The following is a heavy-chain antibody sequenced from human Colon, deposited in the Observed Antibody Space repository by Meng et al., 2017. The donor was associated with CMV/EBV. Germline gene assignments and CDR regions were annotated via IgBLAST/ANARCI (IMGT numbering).Heavy chain of an antibody. CDR3: AHGRGWLTDY. CDR2: IYWDDDN. D-gene: IGHD6-19*01. J-gene: IGHJ4*02. Sequence: CKDFGPTLVNTTTTLTLTCTFSVFSLRNPEVGVHWIRQPPGKALEWLALIYWDDDNQFRPSLKNRITITKDTSKNQVVLTMTNMDPVDTATYYCAHGRGWLTDYWGQGTLVTVSS. V-gene: IGHV2-5*02. CDR1: VFSLRNPEVG.